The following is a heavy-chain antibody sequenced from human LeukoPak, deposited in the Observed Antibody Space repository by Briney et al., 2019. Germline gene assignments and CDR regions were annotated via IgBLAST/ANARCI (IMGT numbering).Heavy chain of an antibody. Sequence: GGSLRLSCAASGFTFSSYAMSWVRQAPGKGLEWVSAISGSGGSTYYADSVKGRFTISGDNSKNTLYLQMNSLRAEDTAVYYCAKVRPNDYSSGWSLLDVWGQGTTVTVSS. CDR1: GFTFSSYA. CDR3: AKVRPNDYSSGWSLLDV. V-gene: IGHV3-23*01. D-gene: IGHD6-19*01. J-gene: IGHJ6*02. CDR2: ISGSGGST.